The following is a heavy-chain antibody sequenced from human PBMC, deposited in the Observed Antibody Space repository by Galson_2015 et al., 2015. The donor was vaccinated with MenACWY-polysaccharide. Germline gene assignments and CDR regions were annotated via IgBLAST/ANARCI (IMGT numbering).Heavy chain of an antibody. CDR3: ARMGLRYFGSFDY. CDR1: GFTFSSYS. Sequence: SLRLSCAASGFTFSSYSMNWVRQAPGKGLEWVSYISSSSSTIYYADSVKGRFTISRDNAKNSLYLQMNSLRAEDTAVYYCARMGLRYFGSFDYWGQGTLVTVSS. V-gene: IGHV3-48*01. CDR2: ISSSSSTI. J-gene: IGHJ4*02. D-gene: IGHD3-9*01.